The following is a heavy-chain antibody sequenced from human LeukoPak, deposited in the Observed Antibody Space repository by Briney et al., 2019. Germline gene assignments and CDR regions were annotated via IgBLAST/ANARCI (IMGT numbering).Heavy chain of an antibody. J-gene: IGHJ4*02. CDR1: GASISSGSYY. D-gene: IGHD2-2*02. Sequence: PSQTLSLTCTVSGASISSGSYYWGWIRQPAGRGLEWIGRIYTSGSTNYNPSLKRRVTISVDTSKNQFSLKLSSVTAADTAVYYCARTGRGYCSSTSCYRGGPFDYWGQGTLVTVSS. V-gene: IGHV4-61*02. CDR3: ARTGRGYCSSTSCYRGGPFDY. CDR2: IYTSGST.